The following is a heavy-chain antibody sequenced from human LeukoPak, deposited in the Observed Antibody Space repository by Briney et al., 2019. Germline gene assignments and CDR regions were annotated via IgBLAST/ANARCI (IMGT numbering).Heavy chain of an antibody. CDR2: TYYRSKWYT. CDR3: ASTHGPIDH. V-gene: IGHV6-1*01. Sequence: SQTLSLTCSISGDSVSSNAAAWNWIRQSPSRGLEWLGRTYYRSKWYTEYAVSVKSRITVKSDTSENQFSLQLNSVTPEDTAVYYCASTHGPIDHWGQGTLVTVSS. CDR1: GDSVSSNAAA. D-gene: IGHD2-8*01. J-gene: IGHJ5*02.